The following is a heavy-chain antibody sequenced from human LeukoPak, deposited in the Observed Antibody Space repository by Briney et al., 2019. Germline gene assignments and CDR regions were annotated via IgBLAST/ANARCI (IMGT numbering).Heavy chain of an antibody. CDR2: ISGSGGST. Sequence: GGSLRLSCAASGFTFSSYAMSWVRQPPGKGLEWVSSISGSGGSTYDADSVKGRFTISRDNSKNTLYLQMNSLRAEDTAVYYCARESSGFDIWGQGTMVTVSS. V-gene: IGHV3-23*01. J-gene: IGHJ3*02. CDR1: GFTFSSYA. CDR3: ARESSGFDI.